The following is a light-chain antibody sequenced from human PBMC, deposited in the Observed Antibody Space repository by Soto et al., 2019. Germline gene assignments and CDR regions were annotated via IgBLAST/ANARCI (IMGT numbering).Light chain of an antibody. CDR3: QTWGAGIHV. CDR2: VNSDGSH. Sequence: QSVLTQSPSASASLGASVKLSCTLSSGHSSYAIAWHQQQPEKGPRYLMKVNSDGSHSKGDGIPDRFSGSSSGAERYLTISGLQSEDEADYYCQTWGAGIHVFGGGTKLTVL. V-gene: IGLV4-69*01. CDR1: SGHSSYA. J-gene: IGLJ2*01.